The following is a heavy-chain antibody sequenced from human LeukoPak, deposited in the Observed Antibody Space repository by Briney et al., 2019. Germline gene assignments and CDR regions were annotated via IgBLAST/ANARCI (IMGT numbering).Heavy chain of an antibody. CDR1: GYTFTSYY. D-gene: IGHD5-12*01. CDR3: AKHSSRGYSGYDYVGDY. Sequence: ASVKVSCKASGYTFTSYYMHWVRQAPGQGLEWMGVINPSGGSTSYAQKFQGRVTMTRDTSTSTVYMELSSLRSEDTAVYYCAKHSSRGYSGYDYVGDYWGQGTLVTVSS. V-gene: IGHV1-46*01. J-gene: IGHJ4*02. CDR2: INPSGGST.